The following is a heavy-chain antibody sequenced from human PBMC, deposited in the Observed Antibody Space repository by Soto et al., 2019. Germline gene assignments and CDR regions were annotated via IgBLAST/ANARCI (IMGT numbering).Heavy chain of an antibody. CDR2: ISYDGSNK. D-gene: IGHD3-3*01. V-gene: IGHV3-30*18. CDR3: AKRIFGVVIPPDAFDI. CDR1: GFTFSSYG. J-gene: IGHJ3*02. Sequence: QVQLVESGGGVVQPGRSLRLSCAASGFTFSSYGMHWVRQAPGKGLEWVAVISYDGSNKYYADSVKGRFTISRDNSKNTLYLQMNSLRGEDTAVYYCAKRIFGVVIPPDAFDIWGQGTMVTVSS.